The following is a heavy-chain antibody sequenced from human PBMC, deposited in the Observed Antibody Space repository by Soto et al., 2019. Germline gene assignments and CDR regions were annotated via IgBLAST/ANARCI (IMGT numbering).Heavy chain of an antibody. J-gene: IGHJ6*02. CDR2: INHSGST. D-gene: IGHD6-6*01. V-gene: IGHV4-34*01. CDR1: GGSFSGYY. CDR3: ASGPLAARRDSLMRAMDD. Sequence: QVQLQQWGAGLLKPSETLSLTCAVYGGSFSGYYWSWIRQPPGKGLEWIGEINHSGSTNYNPSLKSRVTISVDTSKNQFSLKLSSVTAADTAVYYCASGPLAARRDSLMRAMDDWGQGTTVTVSS.